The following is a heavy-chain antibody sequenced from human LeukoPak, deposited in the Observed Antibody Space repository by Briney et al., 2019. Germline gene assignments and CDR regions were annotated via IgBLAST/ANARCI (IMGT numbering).Heavy chain of an antibody. Sequence: PGGSLRLSCAASGFTFSSYGMSWVRQAPGKGLEWVSAISGSGGSTYYADSVKGRFTISRDNSKDTLYLQMNSLTAEDTAIYYCAKATGTLGNWGQGTLVTVSS. J-gene: IGHJ4*02. D-gene: IGHD1-1*01. CDR1: GFTFSSYG. CDR2: ISGSGGST. V-gene: IGHV3-23*01. CDR3: AKATGTLGN.